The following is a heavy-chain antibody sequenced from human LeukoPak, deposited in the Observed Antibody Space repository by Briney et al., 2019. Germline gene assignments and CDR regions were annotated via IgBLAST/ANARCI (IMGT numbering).Heavy chain of an antibody. CDR1: GFTFSSYE. D-gene: IGHD3-22*01. CDR2: ISSSGSTI. J-gene: IGHJ6*02. Sequence: GGSLSLSCAASGFTFSSYEMNWVHQAPGKGLEWVSYISSSGSTIYYADSVKGRFTISRDNAKNSLYLQMNSLRAEDTAVYYCSRGTDYYDSSFMDVWGQGTTVTVSS. V-gene: IGHV3-48*03. CDR3: SRGTDYYDSSFMDV.